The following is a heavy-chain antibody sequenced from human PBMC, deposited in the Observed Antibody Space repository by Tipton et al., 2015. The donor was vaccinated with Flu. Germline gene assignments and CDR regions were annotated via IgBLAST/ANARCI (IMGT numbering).Heavy chain of an antibody. CDR3: ARDRDMITFGGVIAHNWFDP. V-gene: IGHV1-2*02. Sequence: QVQLVQSGAEVKKPGASVKVSCKASGYTFTGYYMHWVRQAPGQGLEWMGWINPNSGGTNYAQKFQGRVTMTRDTSISTAYMELSRLRPDDTAVYYCARDRDMITFGGVIAHNWFDPWGQGTLVTVSS. CDR2: INPNSGGT. D-gene: IGHD3-16*02. CDR1: GYTFTGYY. J-gene: IGHJ5*02.